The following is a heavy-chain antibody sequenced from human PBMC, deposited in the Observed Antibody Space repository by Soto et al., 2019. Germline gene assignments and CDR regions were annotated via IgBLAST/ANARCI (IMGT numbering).Heavy chain of an antibody. J-gene: IGHJ5*02. CDR1: GGSISTYF. CDR3: ARLNPACSGGSCNYTYFWFDP. V-gene: IGHV4-59*01. CDR2: IYYSGTT. D-gene: IGHD2-15*01. Sequence: PSETLSLTCTVSGGSISTYFWSWIRQPPGKGLEWIGNIYYSGTTDYNPSLKSRVTLSVDASKNQFSLRLSSVTAADTAVYYCARLNPACSGGSCNYTYFWFDPWVQGTPVTVSS.